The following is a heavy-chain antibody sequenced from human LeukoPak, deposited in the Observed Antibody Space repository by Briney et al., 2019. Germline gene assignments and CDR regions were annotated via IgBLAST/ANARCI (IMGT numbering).Heavy chain of an antibody. V-gene: IGHV4-39*02. CDR3: ARGGPPGYYYDYYMDV. Sequence: SETLSLTCSVPGGSISSPTYYWGWIRQPPGKGLEWIGSVYYSGLTYYNPSLKSRTTISIDTSKNQFSLTLTSVTAADTAVYFCARGGPPGYYYDYYMDVWGKGTTVTISS. J-gene: IGHJ6*03. CDR2: VYYSGLT. CDR1: GGSISSPTYY.